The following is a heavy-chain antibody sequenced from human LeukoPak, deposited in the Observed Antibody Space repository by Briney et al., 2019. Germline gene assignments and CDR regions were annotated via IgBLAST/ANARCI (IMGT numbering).Heavy chain of an antibody. CDR2: MYTSGSI. CDR3: ARLSGRDYYFDY. V-gene: IGHV4-61*02. Sequence: TSETPSLTCTVSGGSISSGSYHWSWIRQPAGKGLEWIGRMYTSGSINNNPSLKSRVTISVDTSKNQFSLRLSSVTAADAAVYYCARLSGRDYYFDYWGQGTLVTVSS. J-gene: IGHJ4*02. CDR1: GGSISSGSYH. D-gene: IGHD4/OR15-4a*01.